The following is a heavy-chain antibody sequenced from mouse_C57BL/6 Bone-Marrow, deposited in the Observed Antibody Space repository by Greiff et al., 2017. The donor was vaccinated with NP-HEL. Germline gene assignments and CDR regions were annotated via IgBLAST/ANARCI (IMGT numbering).Heavy chain of an antibody. Sequence: QVQLKESGAELVKPGASVKLSCKASGYTFTSYWMHWVKQRPGQGLEWIGMIHPNSGSTNYNEKFKSKATLTVDKSSSTAYMQLSSLTSEDSAVYYCARGYGSSPFAYWGQGTLVTVSA. J-gene: IGHJ3*01. V-gene: IGHV1-64*01. D-gene: IGHD1-1*01. CDR1: GYTFTSYW. CDR3: ARGYGSSPFAY. CDR2: IHPNSGST.